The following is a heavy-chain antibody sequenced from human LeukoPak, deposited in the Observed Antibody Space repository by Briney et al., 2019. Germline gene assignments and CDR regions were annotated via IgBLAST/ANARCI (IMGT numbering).Heavy chain of an antibody. CDR2: IYYSGST. J-gene: IGHJ4*02. CDR3: ARDIGSCIDY. CDR1: GGSISSSSYY. Sequence: SETLSLTCTVSGGSISSSSYYWGWIRQPPGKGLEWIGSIYYSGSTYYNPSLKSRVTISVDTSKNQFSLKLSSVTAADTAVYYCARDIGSCIDYWGQGTLVTVSS. V-gene: IGHV4-39*07. D-gene: IGHD1-26*01.